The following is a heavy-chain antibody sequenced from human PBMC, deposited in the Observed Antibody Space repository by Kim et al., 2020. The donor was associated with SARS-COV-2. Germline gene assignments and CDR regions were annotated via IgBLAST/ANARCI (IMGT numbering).Heavy chain of an antibody. J-gene: IGHJ4*02. CDR3: ARFDPVGLVGREYYFDY. D-gene: IGHD2-8*02. Sequence: SETLSLTCAVSGGSISSSNWWSWVRQPPGKGLEWIGEIYHSGSTNYNPSLKSRVTISVDKSKNQFSLKLSSVTAADTAVYYCARFDPVGLVGREYYFDYWGQGTLVTVSS. V-gene: IGHV4-4*02. CDR2: IYHSGST. CDR1: GGSISSSNW.